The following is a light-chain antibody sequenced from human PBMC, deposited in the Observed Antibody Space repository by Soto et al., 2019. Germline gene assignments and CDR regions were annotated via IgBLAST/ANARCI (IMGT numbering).Light chain of an antibody. CDR2: GAS. V-gene: IGKV3-15*01. Sequence: EIVMTQSPVTLSVSPGERVTLSCRASQDIRSSLAWYQQKPGQAPRLLIYGASIRATGVPATFSGSGSGTEFTLSISSLQSEHLGVYYCQQDSSWPLTFGGGTKVDIK. CDR3: QQDSSWPLT. CDR1: QDIRSS. J-gene: IGKJ4*01.